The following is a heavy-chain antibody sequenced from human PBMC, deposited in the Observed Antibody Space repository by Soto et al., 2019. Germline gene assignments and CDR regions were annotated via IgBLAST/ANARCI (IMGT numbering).Heavy chain of an antibody. Sequence: ASVKVSCKASGYTFTSYGISWVRQAPGQGLEWMGWISAYNGNTDYAQKLQGRVTMTTDTSTSTAYMELRSLRSDDTAVYYCARAGLRFLEWLPPAYYYYMHVWGKGTTVTVSS. CDR3: ARAGLRFLEWLPPAYYYYMHV. V-gene: IGHV1-18*01. D-gene: IGHD3-3*01. J-gene: IGHJ6*03. CDR1: GYTFTSYG. CDR2: ISAYNGNT.